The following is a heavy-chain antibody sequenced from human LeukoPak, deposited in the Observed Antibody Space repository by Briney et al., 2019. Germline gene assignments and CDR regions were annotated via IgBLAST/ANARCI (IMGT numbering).Heavy chain of an antibody. D-gene: IGHD2-15*01. CDR1: GYTFTDYY. CDR3: ARGDSDGTHH. J-gene: IGHJ1*01. CDR2: INPSSGGP. Sequence: ASVKVSCKASGYTFTDYYIHWVRQAPGQGLEWMGWINPSSGGPNYAPKFQGRVTLTRDTSISTTYMEPSSLRSDDTAVYYCARGDSDGTHHWGQGTLVTVSS. V-gene: IGHV1-2*02.